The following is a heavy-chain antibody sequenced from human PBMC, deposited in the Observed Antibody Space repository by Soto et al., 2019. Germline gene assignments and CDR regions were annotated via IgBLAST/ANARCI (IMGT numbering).Heavy chain of an antibody. CDR3: ARSYGGNSRLDL. CDR1: GYSFSSYW. D-gene: IGHD5-12*01. CDR2: VHPSDSET. J-gene: IGHJ5*02. Sequence: GESLKISCKASGYSFSSYWIAWVRQMPGKGLEWMGSVHPSDSETRYSPSFQGQVTISADSPRFTAYLQLSSLKASDTAIYFCARSYGGNSRLDLWGRGTLVTVSS. V-gene: IGHV5-51*04.